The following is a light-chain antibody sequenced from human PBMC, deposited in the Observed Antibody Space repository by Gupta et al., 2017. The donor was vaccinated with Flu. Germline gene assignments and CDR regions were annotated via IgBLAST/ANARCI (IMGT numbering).Light chain of an antibody. V-gene: IGKV2-28*01. J-gene: IGKJ1*01. Sequence: DLVMTQSPLSLPVTPGEPTSISCRSSQSLLHSNGYNYLDWYLQKPGQSPQLLIYLGSNRASGVPDRFSGRGSGTDFTLKISIVEAEDVGVYYCMEALQTPWAFGQGTKVEIK. CDR2: LGS. CDR1: QSLLHSNGYNY. CDR3: MEALQTPWA.